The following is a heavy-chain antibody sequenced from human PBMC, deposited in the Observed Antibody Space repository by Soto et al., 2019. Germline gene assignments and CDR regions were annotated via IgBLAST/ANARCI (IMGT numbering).Heavy chain of an antibody. Sequence: QVQLVQSGAEVKKPGSSLKVSCKTSGVTFSTSGISWVRQGPGQGLEWMGGIIPLFGTPKYARKFQGRVSITADDSATTTYLELSGLSSDDTAIYYCARVSPSSCGGGNCYRLDSSFDSWGQGSQVVVSS. CDR1: GVTFSTSG. J-gene: IGHJ5*01. V-gene: IGHV1-69*01. D-gene: IGHD2-21*01. CDR2: IIPLFGTP. CDR3: ARVSPSSCGGGNCYRLDSSFDS.